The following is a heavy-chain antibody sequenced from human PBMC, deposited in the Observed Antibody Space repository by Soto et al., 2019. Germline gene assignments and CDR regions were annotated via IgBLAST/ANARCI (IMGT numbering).Heavy chain of an antibody. D-gene: IGHD6-13*01. CDR2: MNPNSGNT. V-gene: IGHV1-8*01. CDR1: GYTFTSYD. CDR3: AREGPPYSHPQYGMDV. J-gene: IGHJ6*02. Sequence: QVQLVQSGAEVKKPGASVKVSCNASGYTFTSYDINWVRQATGQGLEWMGWMNPNSGNTGYAQKFQGRVTMTRNTSISTAYMELSSLRSEDTAVYYCAREGPPYSHPQYGMDVWGQGTTVTVSS.